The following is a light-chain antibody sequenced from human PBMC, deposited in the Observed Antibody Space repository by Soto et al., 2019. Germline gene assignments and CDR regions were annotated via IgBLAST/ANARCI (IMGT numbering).Light chain of an antibody. J-gene: IGLJ1*01. CDR1: SSDIGGYNY. V-gene: IGLV2-8*01. Sequence: QPVLTQPPSASGSPGQSVTISCTGTSSDIGGYNYVSWYQQHPGKAPKLMIYEVSKRPSGVPDRFSGSKSGNTASLTVSGLQAEDEADYYCSSYAGSNIVVFGTGTKVTVL. CDR2: EVS. CDR3: SSYAGSNIVV.